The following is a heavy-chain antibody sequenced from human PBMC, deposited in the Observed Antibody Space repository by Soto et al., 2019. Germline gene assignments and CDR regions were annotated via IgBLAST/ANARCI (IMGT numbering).Heavy chain of an antibody. V-gene: IGHV1-2*02. D-gene: IGHD2-2*01. CDR2: INPKSGGT. J-gene: IGHJ6*02. Sequence: QVQLVQSGAEVKKPGASVKVSCKASGYAFTDYYIHWVRQAPGQGLEWMGWINPKSGGTNSAEKFQGRVTMTGDTSISTAYMELRRLRSDDTALDYCATYCTDTSCYFYSGMELWGQGTTVSGSS. CDR3: ATYCTDTSCYFYSGMEL. CDR1: GYAFTDYY.